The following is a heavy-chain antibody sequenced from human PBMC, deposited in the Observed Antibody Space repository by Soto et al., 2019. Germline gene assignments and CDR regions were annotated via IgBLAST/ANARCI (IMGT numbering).Heavy chain of an antibody. CDR1: GFTFSSYA. Sequence: GGPLRLSCAASGFTFSSYAMSWVRQAPGKGLEWVSGITASGGSTSYADSVKGRFTISRDNSKNTLYLQMNSLRAEDTAVYYCAHTQGIVLVPAAIWYWGQGTLVTVSS. D-gene: IGHD2-2*02. J-gene: IGHJ4*02. V-gene: IGHV3-23*01. CDR2: ITASGGST. CDR3: AHTQGIVLVPAAIWY.